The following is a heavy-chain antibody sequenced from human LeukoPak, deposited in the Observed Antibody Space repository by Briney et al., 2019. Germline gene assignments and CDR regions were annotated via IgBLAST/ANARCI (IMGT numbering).Heavy chain of an antibody. J-gene: IGHJ4*02. CDR1: GFTFSSYS. Sequence: PGGSLRLSCAASGFTFSSYSMDWVRQARGKGLGWVSSISRSSSSIYYADSVKGRFTISRDNAKNSLYLQTNSRRAEDTAVYYCGRASRDIVETATMGPYWGQGRLVTVSS. D-gene: IGHD5-18*01. CDR3: GRASRDIVETATMGPY. V-gene: IGHV3-21*01. CDR2: ISRSSSSI.